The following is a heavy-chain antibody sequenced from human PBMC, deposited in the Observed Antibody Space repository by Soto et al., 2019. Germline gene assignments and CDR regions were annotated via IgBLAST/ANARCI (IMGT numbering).Heavy chain of an antibody. J-gene: IGHJ5*02. CDR2: INHSGRT. CDR3: ARSLYDILTGSVYNWFDP. CDR1: GGSFSDYY. V-gene: IGHV4-34*01. D-gene: IGHD3-9*01. Sequence: ASETLSLTCAVYGGSFSDYYWSWIRQAPGKGLEWIGEINHSGRTKYNPSLKSRLTISIDTPKNQFSLKLSSVTVADTAVYYCARSLYDILTGSVYNWFDPWGQGTLVTVSS.